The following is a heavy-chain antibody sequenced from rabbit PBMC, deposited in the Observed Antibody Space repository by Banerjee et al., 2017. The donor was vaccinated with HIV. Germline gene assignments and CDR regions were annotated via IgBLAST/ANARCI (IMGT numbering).Heavy chain of an antibody. V-gene: IGHV1S45*01. CDR2: IDPMFGTT. J-gene: IGHJ4*01. CDR3: ARDLAGVIGWNFNL. CDR1: GFSLSNKYV. D-gene: IGHD4-1*01. Sequence: QEQLEESGGGLVQPEGSLTLTCTASGFSLSNKYVMCWVRQAPGKGLEWIGFIDPMFGTTYYANWVNGRFTISSHNAQNSVDLQMNSLTAADTATYFCARDLAGVIGWNFNLWGQGTLVTVS.